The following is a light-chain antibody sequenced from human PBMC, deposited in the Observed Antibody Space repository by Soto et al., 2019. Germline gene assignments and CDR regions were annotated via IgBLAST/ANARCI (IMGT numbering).Light chain of an antibody. CDR3: QQYNNWPQT. J-gene: IGKJ1*01. CDR1: QSVSSN. Sequence: DIVMTQSPAPLSVSPGERATLSCRASQSVSSNLAWYQQKPGQAPRLIIYGASTRATGIPARFSGSGSGTEFTLTISSLQSEDFAVYYCQQYNNWPQTFGQGTKVDIK. V-gene: IGKV3-15*01. CDR2: GAS.